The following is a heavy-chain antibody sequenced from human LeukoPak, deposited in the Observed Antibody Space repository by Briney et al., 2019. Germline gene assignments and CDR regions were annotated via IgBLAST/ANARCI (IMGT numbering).Heavy chain of an antibody. CDR1: GGTFSSYA. CDR2: IIPIFGTA. J-gene: IGHJ3*02. V-gene: IGHV1-69*13. Sequence: ASVKVSCKASGGTFSSYAISWVRQAPGQGLEWMGGIIPIFGTANYAQKFQGRVTTTADESTSTAYMELSSLRSEDTAVYYCASLLRYFDWLFAFDIWGQGTMVTVSS. CDR3: ASLLRYFDWLFAFDI. D-gene: IGHD3-9*01.